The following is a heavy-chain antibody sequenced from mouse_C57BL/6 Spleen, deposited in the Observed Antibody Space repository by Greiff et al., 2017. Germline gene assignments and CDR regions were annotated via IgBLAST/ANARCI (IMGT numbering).Heavy chain of an antibody. CDR3: ARHGSSYGFAY. J-gene: IGHJ3*01. CDR2: IYPGDGDT. CDR1: GYAFSSYW. D-gene: IGHD1-1*01. V-gene: IGHV1-80*01. Sequence: VQLQESGAELVKPGASVKISCKASGYAFSSYWMNWVKQRPGKGLEWIGQIYPGDGDTNYNGKFKGKATLTADKSSSTAYMQLSSLTSEDSAVYFCARHGSSYGFAYWGQGTLVTVSA.